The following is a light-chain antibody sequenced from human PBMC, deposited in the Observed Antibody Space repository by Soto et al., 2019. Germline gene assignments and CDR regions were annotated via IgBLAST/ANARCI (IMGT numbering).Light chain of an antibody. V-gene: IGLV1-44*01. J-gene: IGLJ3*02. CDR1: SSNIGSNT. Sequence: QSVLTQPPSASGTPGQRVTISCSGSSSNIGSNTVNWYQQLPGTAPKLLIYTNYQRPSGVPDRFSGSKSGPSASLAISGLQSEDEADYYCAAWDDRLNGWVFGGGTKLTVL. CDR2: TNY. CDR3: AAWDDRLNGWV.